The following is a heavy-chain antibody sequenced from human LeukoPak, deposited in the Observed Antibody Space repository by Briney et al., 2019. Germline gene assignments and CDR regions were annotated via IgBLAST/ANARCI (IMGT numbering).Heavy chain of an antibody. CDR2: IKQDGSEK. J-gene: IGHJ4*02. Sequence: GGSLRLSCAASGFTFSSYWMSWVRQAPGKGLEWVANIKQDGSEKYYVDSVKGRFIISRDNAKNSLYLQMNSLRVEDTAVYYCARDLRSGWDRPFDYWGQGTLVTVSS. CDR1: GFTFSSYW. V-gene: IGHV3-7*01. CDR3: ARDLRSGWDRPFDY. D-gene: IGHD6-19*01.